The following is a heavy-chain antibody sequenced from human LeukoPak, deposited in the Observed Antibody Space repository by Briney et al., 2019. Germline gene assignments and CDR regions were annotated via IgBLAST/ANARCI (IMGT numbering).Heavy chain of an antibody. J-gene: IGHJ2*01. CDR1: GGSFSGYY. CDR3: ARVVRYLWYFDL. D-gene: IGHD3-9*01. V-gene: IGHV4-34*01. CDR2: INHSGST. Sequence: PSETLSLTCAVYGGSFSGYYWSWIRQPPGKGLEWIGEINHSGSTNYNPSLKSRVTISVDTSKNQFSPKLRSATAADTAVYYCARVVRYLWYFDLWGRGTLVTVSS.